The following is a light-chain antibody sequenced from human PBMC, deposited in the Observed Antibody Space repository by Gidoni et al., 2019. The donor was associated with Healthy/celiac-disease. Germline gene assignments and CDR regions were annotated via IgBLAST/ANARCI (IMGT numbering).Light chain of an antibody. CDR1: SLRSYY. CDR2: GKN. V-gene: IGLV3-19*01. Sequence: SSELTQDPAVSVAFGQTVRITCQGDSLRSYYASWYQQKPGQAHVLVIYGKNNRPSGIPDRFSGSSSGNTASLTITGAQAEDEADYYCNSRDSSGNLVVFGGGTKLTVL. J-gene: IGLJ2*01. CDR3: NSRDSSGNLVV.